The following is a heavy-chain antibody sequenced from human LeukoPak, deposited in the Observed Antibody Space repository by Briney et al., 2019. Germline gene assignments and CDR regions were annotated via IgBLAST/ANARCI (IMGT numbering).Heavy chain of an antibody. J-gene: IGHJ6*02. Sequence: WGSLTLSCAVSGFSFSSYEMNWVRQAPRTGLELVSYISSSGSTIYYADSVKVRFTISRDNAKNSLYLQMNSLRAEDTAVYYCARGKTTYYYYGMDVWGQGTTVTVSS. CDR3: ARGKTTYYYYGMDV. CDR2: ISSSGSTI. V-gene: IGHV3-48*03. D-gene: IGHD4-17*01. CDR1: GFSFSSYE.